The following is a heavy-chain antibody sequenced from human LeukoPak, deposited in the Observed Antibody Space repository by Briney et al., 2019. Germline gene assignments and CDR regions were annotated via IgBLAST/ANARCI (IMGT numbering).Heavy chain of an antibody. D-gene: IGHD2-15*01. Sequence: PGGSLRLSCAASGFTFSDYYMSWIRQAPGKGLEWVSYISSSGSTIYYADSVKGRFTISRDNAKNSLYLRMNSLRAEDTAVYYCARVVVVVAGDAFDIWGQGTMVTVSS. CDR1: GFTFSDYY. J-gene: IGHJ3*02. CDR2: ISSSGSTI. CDR3: ARVVVVVAGDAFDI. V-gene: IGHV3-11*04.